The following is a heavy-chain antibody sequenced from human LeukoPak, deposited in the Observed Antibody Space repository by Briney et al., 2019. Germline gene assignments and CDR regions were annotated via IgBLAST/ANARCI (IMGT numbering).Heavy chain of an antibody. CDR1: GGSFSGYY. CDR2: INHSGST. V-gene: IGHV4-34*01. J-gene: IGHJ4*02. D-gene: IGHD3-3*01. CDR3: AISGAFGVVSLDY. Sequence: SETLSLTCAVYGGSFSGYYWSWIRQPPGKGLGWIGEINHSGSTNYNPSLKSRVTISVDTSKNQFSLKLSSVTAADTAVYYCAISGAFGVVSLDYWGQGTLVTVSS.